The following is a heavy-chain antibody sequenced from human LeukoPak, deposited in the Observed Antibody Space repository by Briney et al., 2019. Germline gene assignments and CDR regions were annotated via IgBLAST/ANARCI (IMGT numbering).Heavy chain of an antibody. D-gene: IGHD3-22*01. Sequence: ASVKVSCKASGYTFTSYAMHWVRQAPGQRLEWMGWINAGNGNTKYSQKFQGRVTITRDMSTSTAYMELSSLRSEDTAVYYCAADWDYYDSSGYPYLDYWGQGTLVTVSS. J-gene: IGHJ4*02. CDR2: INAGNGNT. CDR3: AADWDYYDSSGYPYLDY. CDR1: GYTFTSYA. V-gene: IGHV1-3*01.